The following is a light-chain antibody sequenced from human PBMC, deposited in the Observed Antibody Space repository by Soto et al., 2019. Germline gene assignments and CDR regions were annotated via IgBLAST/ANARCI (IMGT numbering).Light chain of an antibody. Sequence: QLVLTQPPSVSGAPGQRVTISCTGSSSNIGAGYDVHWYQQLPGTAPKLLIYGNNNRPSGVPDRFSGSKSGTSASLAITGLQAEDEADYYCQSYDSSLSGWLFGGGTKLTVL. CDR2: GNN. V-gene: IGLV1-40*01. CDR3: QSYDSSLSGWL. CDR1: SSNIGAGYD. J-gene: IGLJ3*02.